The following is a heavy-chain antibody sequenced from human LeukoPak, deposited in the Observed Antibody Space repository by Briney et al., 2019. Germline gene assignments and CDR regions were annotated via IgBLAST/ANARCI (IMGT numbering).Heavy chain of an antibody. CDR2: ISAYNGNT. V-gene: IGHV1-18*01. D-gene: IGHD6-19*01. CDR3: ARDQQWLVLGYFDY. Sequence: ASVKVSCKASGSTFTSYGISWVRQAPGQGLEWMGWISAYNGNTNYAQKLQGRVTMTTDTSTSTAYMELRSLRSDDTAVYYCARDQQWLVLGYFDYWGQGTLVTVSS. CDR1: GSTFTSYG. J-gene: IGHJ4*02.